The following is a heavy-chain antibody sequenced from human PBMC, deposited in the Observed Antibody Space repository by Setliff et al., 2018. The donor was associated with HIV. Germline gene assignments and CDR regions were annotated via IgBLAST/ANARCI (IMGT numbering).Heavy chain of an antibody. Sequence: KPSETLSLTCTVSGGSISSHYWIWIRQPPGEGLEWIGSIYYSGTTYYAPSLETRLTISVDTSTNQSSLKLTSVTAADTAMYFCAGDSGYPSNWFDPWGQGILVTVSS. D-gene: IGHD3-22*01. CDR2: IYYSGTT. J-gene: IGHJ5*02. V-gene: IGHV4-59*05. CDR3: AGDSGYPSNWFDP. CDR1: GGSISSHY.